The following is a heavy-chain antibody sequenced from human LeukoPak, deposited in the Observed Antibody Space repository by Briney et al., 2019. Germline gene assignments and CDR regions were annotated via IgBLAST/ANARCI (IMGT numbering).Heavy chain of an antibody. CDR1: GFTFRNYA. D-gene: IGHD6-13*01. Sequence: GGSLRLSSAASGFTFRNYAIHRVRQAPGKGLEREAVISYDGSNKYYAASVKGRFTISRDNSKNTLYLQMNSLRAEDTAVYYCASGYSSSWYAPFDYWGQGTLVTVSS. V-gene: IGHV3-30-3*01. CDR3: ASGYSSSWYAPFDY. J-gene: IGHJ4*02. CDR2: ISYDGSNK.